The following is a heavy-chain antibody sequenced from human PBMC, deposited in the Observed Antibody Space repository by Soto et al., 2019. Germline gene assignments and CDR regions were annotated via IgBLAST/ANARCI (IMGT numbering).Heavy chain of an antibody. CDR2: IYYSGST. J-gene: IGHJ3*02. Sequence: QVQLQESGPGLVKPSQTLSLTCTVSGGSISSGDYYWSWIRQPPGKGLEWIGYIYYSGSTYYNPSLKSRVTISVDTSKNQLSLKLSSVTAADTAVYYCDRGMDYGDYPDAFDIWGQGTMVTVSS. D-gene: IGHD4-17*01. CDR3: DRGMDYGDYPDAFDI. CDR1: GGSISSGDYY. V-gene: IGHV4-30-4*01.